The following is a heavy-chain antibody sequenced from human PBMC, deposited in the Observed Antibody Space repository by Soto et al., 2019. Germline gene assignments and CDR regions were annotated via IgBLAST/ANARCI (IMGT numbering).Heavy chain of an antibody. V-gene: IGHV4-4*07. J-gene: IGHJ4*02. CDR3: ASQRGDGYPADY. D-gene: IGHD5-12*01. Sequence: SETLSLTCTVSGASISGFYWSWIRKSAGKGLEWIGRIYATGTTDYNPSLKSRVMMSVDTSKKQFSLKLRSVTAADTAVYYCASQRGDGYPADYWGQGTLVTVSS. CDR1: GASISGFY. CDR2: IYATGTT.